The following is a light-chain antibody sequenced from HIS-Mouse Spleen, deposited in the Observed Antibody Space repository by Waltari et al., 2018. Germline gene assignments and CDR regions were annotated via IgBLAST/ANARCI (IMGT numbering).Light chain of an antibody. CDR1: SRDVGGYNY. V-gene: IGLV2-11*01. CDR2: DVS. CDR3: CSYAGSYTGV. J-gene: IGLJ1*01. Sequence: QSARTEPRSGSGSPGQPATIPCTGTSRDVGGYNYVPCYQPHPGKAPKLMIYDVSKQPSGVPDRFSGSKSGNTASLTISGLQAEDEADYYCCSYAGSYTGVFGTGTKVTAL.